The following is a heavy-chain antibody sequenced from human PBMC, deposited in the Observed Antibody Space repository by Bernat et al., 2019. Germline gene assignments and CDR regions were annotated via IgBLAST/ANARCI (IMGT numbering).Heavy chain of an antibody. CDR3: VKDLHTALFY. V-gene: IGHV3-64D*08. Sequence: EMQVVEYGGGLVQPGGSVRLSCSASGSSSSSYSMLWDCQAPGGGLEHVSAMGSTGGTYYADSVKGCFTISRDNSKNTLYLQMTSLRPEDTAVNYCVKDLHTALFYWGQGTQVTVSS. CDR2: MGSTGGT. CDR1: GSSSSSYS. J-gene: IGHJ4*02. D-gene: IGHD5-18*01.